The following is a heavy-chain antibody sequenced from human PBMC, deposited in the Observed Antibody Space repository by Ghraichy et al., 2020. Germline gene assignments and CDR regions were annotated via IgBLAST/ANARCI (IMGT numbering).Heavy chain of an antibody. Sequence: SETLSLTCAVYGVSLNNYYWTWIRQPPGKGLEWIGEIDHSGSTNYNPSLKIRVTISIDTSKNQFYLKLSPVTAADTAVYYCASPSQSKRLFRAFDMWGHGTMVTFSS. CDR1: GVSLNNYY. J-gene: IGHJ3*02. D-gene: IGHD3-22*01. CDR3: ASPSQSKRLFRAFDM. V-gene: IGHV4-34*01. CDR2: IDHSGST.